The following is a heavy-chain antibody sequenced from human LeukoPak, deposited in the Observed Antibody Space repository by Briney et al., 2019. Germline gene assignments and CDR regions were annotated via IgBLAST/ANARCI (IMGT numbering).Heavy chain of an antibody. CDR3: AELGITMIGGV. J-gene: IGHJ6*04. CDR2: ISSSSSYI. D-gene: IGHD3-10*02. V-gene: IGHV3-21*01. CDR1: GFTFSSYS. Sequence: GGSLRLSCAASGFTFSSYSMNWVRQAPGEGLEWVSSISSSSSYIYYADSVKGRFTISRDNAKNSLYLQMNNLRAEDTAVYYCAELGITMIGGVWGKGTTVTISS.